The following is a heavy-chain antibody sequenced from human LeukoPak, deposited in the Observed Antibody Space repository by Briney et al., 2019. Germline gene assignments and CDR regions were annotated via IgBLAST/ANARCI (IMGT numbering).Heavy chain of an antibody. J-gene: IGHJ4*02. V-gene: IGHV3-21*04. CDR3: ARRYFDY. CDR2: ITTDSSYI. Sequence: GESLRLSCAASGFTFSIYDMNWVRQAPGKGLEWVSSITTDSSYIYYADSVRGRFTISRDNAKSSLFLQMNSLRAEDTAVYYCARRYFDYWGQGTLVTVSS. CDR1: GFTFSIYD.